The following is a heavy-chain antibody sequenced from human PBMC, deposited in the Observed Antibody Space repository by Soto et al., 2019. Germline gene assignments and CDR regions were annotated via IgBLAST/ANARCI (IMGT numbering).Heavy chain of an antibody. J-gene: IGHJ4*02. D-gene: IGHD1-7*01. CDR1: GFNFDNYD. CDR2: ITYDGSFQ. CDR3: AKDRVGGTFYTPLAF. Sequence: GGSLRVSCQASGFNFDNYDMHWVRQSPGKGLEWVAVITYDGSFQYYADSVKGRFTISRDNSKNTLSLHLNTLKPEDTAVYHCAKDRVGGTFYTPLAFWGQGTLVTVSS. V-gene: IGHV3-30*18.